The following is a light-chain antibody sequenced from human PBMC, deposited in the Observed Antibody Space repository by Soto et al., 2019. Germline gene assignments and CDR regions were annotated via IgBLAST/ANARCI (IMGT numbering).Light chain of an antibody. CDR3: QQYGSSPYT. V-gene: IGKV1-9*01. CDR2: GAF. J-gene: IGKJ2*01. Sequence: IQLTQSPSSLSASIGDRVSITCRASQDIKTYVAWYQQKPGKAPKLLIYGAFTLQSGVPSRFNGSGSGTDFTLTISRLQPEDFAVYYCQQYGSSPYTFGQGTKLEIK. CDR1: QDIKTY.